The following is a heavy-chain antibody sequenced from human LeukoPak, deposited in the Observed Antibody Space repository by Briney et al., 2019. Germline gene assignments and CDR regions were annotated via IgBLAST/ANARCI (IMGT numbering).Heavy chain of an antibody. CDR3: ASLVSSGEMDV. CDR1: GFTFNSYA. D-gene: IGHD3-3*01. V-gene: IGHV3-21*01. Sequence: PGGSLRLSCAASGFTFNSYAMSWVRQAPGKGLEWVSSISSSGGSTYYVDSVKGRFTISRDNAKNSLYLQMNSLRAEDTAVYYCASLVSSGEMDVWGQGTTVTVSS. CDR2: ISSSGGST. J-gene: IGHJ6*02.